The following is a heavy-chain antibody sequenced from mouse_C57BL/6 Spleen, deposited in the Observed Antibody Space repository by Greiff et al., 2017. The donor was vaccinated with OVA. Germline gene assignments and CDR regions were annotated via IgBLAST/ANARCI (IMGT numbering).Heavy chain of an antibody. J-gene: IGHJ4*01. D-gene: IGHD1-1*01. CDR3: ARAITTVVAHYAMDY. V-gene: IGHV1-69*01. CDR1: GYTFTSYW. Sequence: QVHVKQPGAELVMPGASVKLSCKASGYTFTSYWMHWVKQRPGQGLEWIGEIDPSDSYTNYNQKFKGKSTLTVDKSSSTAYMQLSSLTSEDSAVYYCARAITTVVAHYAMDYWGQGTSVTVSS. CDR2: IDPSDSYT.